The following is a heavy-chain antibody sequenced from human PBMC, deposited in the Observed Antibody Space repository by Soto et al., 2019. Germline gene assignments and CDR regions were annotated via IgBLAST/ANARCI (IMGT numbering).Heavy chain of an antibody. Sequence: QVQLVQSGAEVKKPGSSVKVSCQASGSTFSSYTVSWVRQAPGQGLEWMGRIIPVLGVTNYAPKFKGRVTITADKSKTTVYMELSSLRSGDTAVYYCAPRRYCGADCYSKYYYGMDVWGQGTTVTVSS. D-gene: IGHD2-21*02. CDR1: GSTFSSYT. J-gene: IGHJ6*02. CDR2: IIPVLGVT. CDR3: APRRYCGADCYSKYYYGMDV. V-gene: IGHV1-69*02.